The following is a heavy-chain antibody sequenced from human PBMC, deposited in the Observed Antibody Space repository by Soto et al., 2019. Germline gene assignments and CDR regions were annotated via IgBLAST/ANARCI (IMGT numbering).Heavy chain of an antibody. CDR1: GGSISSYY. D-gene: IGHD1-26*01. CDR3: ARGELLHYYYGMDV. Sequence: PSETLSLTCTVSGGSISSYYWSWIRQPPGKGLEWIGYIYYSGSTNYNPSLKSRVTISVDTSKNQFSLKLSSVTAADTAVYYCARGELLHYYYGMDVWGQGTTVTVSS. J-gene: IGHJ6*02. V-gene: IGHV4-59*01. CDR2: IYYSGST.